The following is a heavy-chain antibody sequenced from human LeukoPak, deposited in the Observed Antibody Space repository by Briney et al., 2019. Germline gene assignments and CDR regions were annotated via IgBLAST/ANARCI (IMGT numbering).Heavy chain of an antibody. V-gene: IGHV1-18*01. CDR1: GYTFTSYG. J-gene: IGHJ4*02. D-gene: IGHD4/OR15-4a*01. CDR3: AXXXXXXAMVLYYFDY. Sequence: ASVKVSCKASGYTFTSYGISWVRQAPGQGLEWMGWISAYNGNTNYAQKLQGRVTMTTDTSTSTAYMELRSLRSDDTAVYYCAXXXXXXAMVLYYFDYWGQGTLVTVSS. CDR2: ISAYNGNT.